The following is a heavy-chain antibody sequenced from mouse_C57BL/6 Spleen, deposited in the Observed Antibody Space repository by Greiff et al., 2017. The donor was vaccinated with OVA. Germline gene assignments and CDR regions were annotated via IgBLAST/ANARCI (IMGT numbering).Heavy chain of an antibody. Sequence: EVQGVESGEGLVKPGGSLKLSCAASGFTFSSYAMSWVRQTPEKRLEWVAYISSGGDYIYYADTVKGRFTISRDNARDTRYLQMSSLKSEDTAMYYCTRDSSGPAWLAYWGQGTLVTVSA. V-gene: IGHV5-9-1*02. CDR2: ISSGGDYI. CDR3: TRDSSGPAWLAY. CDR1: GFTFSSYA. D-gene: IGHD3-2*02. J-gene: IGHJ3*01.